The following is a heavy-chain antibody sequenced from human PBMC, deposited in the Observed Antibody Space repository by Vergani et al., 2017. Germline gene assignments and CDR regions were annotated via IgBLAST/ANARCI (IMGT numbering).Heavy chain of an antibody. D-gene: IGHD5-18*01. CDR2: ISSSSSYI. CDR1: GFTFSSYS. V-gene: IGHV3-21*01. CDR3: ARDRDIQLWSPSGMDV. Sequence: EVQLVESGGGLVKPGGSLRLSCAASGFTFSSYSMNWVRQAPGKGLELVSSISSSSSYIYYADSVKGRFTISRDNAKNSLYLQMNSLRAEDTAVYYCARDRDIQLWSPSGMDVWGQGTTVTVSS. J-gene: IGHJ6*02.